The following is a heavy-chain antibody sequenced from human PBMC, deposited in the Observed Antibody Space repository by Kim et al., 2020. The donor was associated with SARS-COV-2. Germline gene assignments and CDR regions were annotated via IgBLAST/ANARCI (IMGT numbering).Heavy chain of an antibody. V-gene: IGHV1-18*01. CDR3: ARDHAYYDILTGYYMDDAFDI. J-gene: IGHJ3*02. Sequence: ASVKVSCKASGYTFTSYGISWVRQAPGQGLEWMGWISAYNGNTNYAQKLQGRVTMTTDTSTSTAYMELRSLRSDDTAVYYCARDHAYYDILTGYYMDDAFDIWGQGTMVTVSS. D-gene: IGHD3-9*01. CDR1: GYTFTSYG. CDR2: ISAYNGNT.